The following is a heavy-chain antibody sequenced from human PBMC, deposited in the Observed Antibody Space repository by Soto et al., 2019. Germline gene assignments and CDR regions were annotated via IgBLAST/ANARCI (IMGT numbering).Heavy chain of an antibody. CDR2: VKDGGHT. CDR3: ARGQEGVVATH. V-gene: IGHV4-34*01. J-gene: IGHJ4*02. CDR1: GGSLSGYY. Sequence: QVQLQQWGAGLLKPSETLSLNCAVTGGSLSGYYWSWIRQPPGKGLEWIGEVKDGGHTNYSPSLRGRVTISSDPANNQFSLRLSSVTAADTGVYYCARGQEGVVATHWAQGSLVTVSS. D-gene: IGHD5-12*01.